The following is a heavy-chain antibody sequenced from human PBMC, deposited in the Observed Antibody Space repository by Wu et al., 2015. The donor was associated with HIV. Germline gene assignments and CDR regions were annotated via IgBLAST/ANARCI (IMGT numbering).Heavy chain of an antibody. Sequence: QAHLVQSGAEVRKPGASVKVSCKASGYSFINYGLSWVRQAPGQGLEWMGWISTYNGNTNYVQKFQGRVTMTTDTSTSTAYMELRSLRSDDTAVYYCARGPYYDILTGGYYGMDVWGQGTTVTVSS. V-gene: IGHV1-18*01. CDR3: ARGPYYDILTGGYYGMDV. CDR2: ISTYNGNT. CDR1: GYSFINYG. J-gene: IGHJ6*02. D-gene: IGHD3-9*01.